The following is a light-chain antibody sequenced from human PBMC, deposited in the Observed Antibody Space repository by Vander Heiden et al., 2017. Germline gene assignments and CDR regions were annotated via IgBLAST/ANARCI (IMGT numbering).Light chain of an antibody. CDR3: QAWDSSTVV. V-gene: IGLV3-1*01. Sequence: SYELTLPPSVSVSPGQTASIPCSGDKLGDKYACWYQQKPGQSPVLVIYQDSKRPSGIPERFSGSNSGNTATLTISGTQAMDEADYYCQAWDSSTVVFGGGTKLTVL. CDR2: QDS. J-gene: IGLJ2*01. CDR1: KLGDKY.